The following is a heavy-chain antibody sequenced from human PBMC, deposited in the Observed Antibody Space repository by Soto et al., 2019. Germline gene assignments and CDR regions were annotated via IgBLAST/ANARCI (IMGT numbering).Heavy chain of an antibody. CDR2: IIPIFGTA. CDR1: GGTFSSYA. V-gene: IGHV1-69*01. D-gene: IGHD3-22*01. Sequence: QVQLVQSGAEVKKPGSSVKVSCKASGGTFSSYAISWVRQAPGQGLEWMGGIIPIFGTANYAQKLQGRVTITADESTSTAYMELSSLRSEDTAVYYCARGGAYYYDSSGYLIGYYFDYWGQGTLVTVSS. CDR3: ARGGAYYYDSSGYLIGYYFDY. J-gene: IGHJ4*02.